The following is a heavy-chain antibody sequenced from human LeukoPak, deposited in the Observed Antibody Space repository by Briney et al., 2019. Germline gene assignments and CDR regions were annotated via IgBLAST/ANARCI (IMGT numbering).Heavy chain of an antibody. V-gene: IGHV3-33*01. Sequence: GGSLRLSCAASGFTFSSYGMHWVRQAPGEGLEWVAVIWYDGSNKYYADSVKGRFTISRDNSKNTLYLQMNSLRAEDTAVYYCARDGNLWFGELWTYGMDVWGQGTTVTVSS. CDR3: ARDGNLWFGELWTYGMDV. CDR1: GFTFSSYG. J-gene: IGHJ6*02. CDR2: IWYDGSNK. D-gene: IGHD3-10*01.